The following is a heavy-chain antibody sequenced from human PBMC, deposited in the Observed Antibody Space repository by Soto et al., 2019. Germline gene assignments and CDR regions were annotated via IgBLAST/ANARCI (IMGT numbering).Heavy chain of an antibody. D-gene: IGHD6-6*01. CDR2: INHSGST. V-gene: IGHV4-34*01. J-gene: IGHJ4*02. CDR1: GGSFSGYY. CDR3: ARGDSSSPGDY. Sequence: QVQLQQWGAGLLKPSETLSLTCAVYGGSFSGYYWSCIRQPPGKGLEWIGEINHSGSTNYNPSLKSRVTISVDTSKNQFSLKLSSVTAADTAVYYCARGDSSSPGDYWGQGTLVTVSS.